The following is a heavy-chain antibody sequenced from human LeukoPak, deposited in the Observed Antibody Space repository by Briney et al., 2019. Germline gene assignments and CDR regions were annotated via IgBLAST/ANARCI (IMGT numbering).Heavy chain of an antibody. CDR3: ARSYCSSTSCYLYYYYMDV. V-gene: IGHV1-2*02. CDR1: GYTFTGYY. J-gene: IGHJ6*03. D-gene: IGHD2-2*01. Sequence: ASVKVSCKASGYTFTGYYMHWVRQAPGQGLEWMGWINPNSGSTNYAQKFQGRVTMTRDTSISTAYMELSRLRSDDTAVYYCARSYCSSTSCYLYYYYMDVWGKGTTVTVSS. CDR2: INPNSGST.